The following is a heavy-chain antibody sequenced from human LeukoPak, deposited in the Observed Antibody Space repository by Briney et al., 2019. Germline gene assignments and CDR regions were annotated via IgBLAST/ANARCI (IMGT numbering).Heavy chain of an antibody. CDR3: ARSLDTDLRE. D-gene: IGHD5-18*01. CDR2: TYFRSKWSK. V-gene: IGHV6-1*01. J-gene: IGHJ4*02. CDR1: GDSVSSNSAA. Sequence: SQTLSLTCAISGDSVSSNSAAWNWIRQSPSRGLEWLGRTYFRSKWSKDYAVSVKSRITINPDTSNNQLSLQLNSVTPEDTAIYYCARSLDTDLREWGQGTLVTVSS.